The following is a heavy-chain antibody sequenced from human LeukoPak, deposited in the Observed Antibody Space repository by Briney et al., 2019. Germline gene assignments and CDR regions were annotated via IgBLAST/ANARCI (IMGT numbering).Heavy chain of an antibody. Sequence: PGASVKVSCKASGYTFTGYYMHWVRQAPGQGLEWMGWINPNSGGTNYAQKFQGRVTMTRDTSISTAYMELSRLRSDDTAVYYCARVRVAGTTNDAFDIWGQGTMVTVSS. CDR1: GYTFTGYY. V-gene: IGHV1-2*02. CDR2: INPNSGGT. J-gene: IGHJ3*02. D-gene: IGHD6-19*01. CDR3: ARVRVAGTTNDAFDI.